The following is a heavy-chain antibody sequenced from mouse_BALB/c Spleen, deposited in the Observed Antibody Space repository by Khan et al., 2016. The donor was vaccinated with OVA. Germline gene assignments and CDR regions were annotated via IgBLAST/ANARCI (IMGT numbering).Heavy chain of an antibody. Sequence: QVQLKESGAELVKPGASVRLSCKASGYTFTSYYLYWVKQRPGQGLEWIGDINPSNGGTNFNEKFKTKATLTVDTSSSTAYMELSSLTSEDSAAFNCTRSRYGSIDYWGQGTLVTVSA. CDR1: GYTFTSYY. CDR3: TRSRYGSIDY. J-gene: IGHJ3*01. D-gene: IGHD1-1*02. CDR2: INPSNGGT. V-gene: IGHV1S81*02.